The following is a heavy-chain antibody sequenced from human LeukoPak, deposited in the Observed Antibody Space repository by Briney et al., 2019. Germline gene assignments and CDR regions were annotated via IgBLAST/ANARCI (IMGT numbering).Heavy chain of an antibody. CDR2: IYYSGST. J-gene: IGHJ4*02. V-gene: IGHV4-39*07. CDR3: ARDRGQWLVPFDY. CDR1: GGSISSSSYY. Sequence: SETLSLTCTVSGGSISSSSYYWGWIRQPPGKGLEWIGSIYYSGSTNYNPSLKSRVTISVDTSKNQFSLKLSSVTAADTAVYYCARDRGQWLVPFDYWGQGTLVTVSS. D-gene: IGHD6-19*01.